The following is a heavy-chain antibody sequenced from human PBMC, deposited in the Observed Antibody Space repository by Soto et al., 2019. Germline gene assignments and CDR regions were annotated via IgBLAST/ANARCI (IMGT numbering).Heavy chain of an antibody. CDR3: ARESGQQLLMDV. J-gene: IGHJ6*02. V-gene: IGHV5-10-1*01. CDR1: GYSFTSYW. CDR2: IDPSDSYT. D-gene: IGHD6-13*01. Sequence: GESLKISCKGSGYSFTSYWISWVRQMPGKGLEWMGRIDPSDSYTNYSPSFQGHVTISADKSISTAYLQWSSLKASDTAVYYCARESGQQLLMDVWGQGTTVTVSS.